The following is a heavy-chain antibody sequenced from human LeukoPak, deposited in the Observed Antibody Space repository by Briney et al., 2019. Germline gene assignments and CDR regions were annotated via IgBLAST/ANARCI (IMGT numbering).Heavy chain of an antibody. J-gene: IGHJ3*02. V-gene: IGHV3-69-1*01. D-gene: IGHD2/OR15-2a*01. CDR2: ISSDSTT. CDR1: GFTFNNYW. Sequence: GGSLRLSCAASGFTFNNYWMNWVRQATGKGLEWISHISSDSTTYYAGSVKGRFTISRDNAKNLLSLQMNSLRGEDTAVYYCARDQYYAFDIWGQGTMVTVSS. CDR3: ARDQYYAFDI.